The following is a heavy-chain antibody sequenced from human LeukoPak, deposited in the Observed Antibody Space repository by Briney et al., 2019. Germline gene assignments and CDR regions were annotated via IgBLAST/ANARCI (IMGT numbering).Heavy chain of an antibody. CDR2: IYYSGST. D-gene: IGHD3-10*01. CDR3: ARGLGDAFDI. CDR1: GGSISSYY. V-gene: IGHV4-59*01. Sequence: SETLSLTCTVSGGSISSYYWSWIRQPPGKGLEWIGYIYYSGSTNYNPSLKSRVTISVDTSKNQFSLKLSSVTAAGTAVYYCARGLGDAFDIWGQGTMVTVSS. J-gene: IGHJ3*02.